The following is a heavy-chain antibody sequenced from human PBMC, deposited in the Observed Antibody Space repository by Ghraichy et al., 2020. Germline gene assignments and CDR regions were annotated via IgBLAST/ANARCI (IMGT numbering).Heavy chain of an antibody. Sequence: SETLSLTCAVSGDSISSGSISRGGSSWSWIRQPPGKGLEWIGYIYESGSTFYNPSLKSRVSFSLDRSKNQFSLSLTSVTAADTAVYYCDREAGGYDTDWFDPWGQGILVTVSS. CDR3: DREAGGYDTDWFDP. CDR2: IYESGST. D-gene: IGHD5-12*01. CDR1: GDSISSGSISRGGSS. V-gene: IGHV4-30-2*01. J-gene: IGHJ5*01.